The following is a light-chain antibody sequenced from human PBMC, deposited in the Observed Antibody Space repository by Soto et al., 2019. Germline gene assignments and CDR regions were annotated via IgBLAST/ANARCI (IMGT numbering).Light chain of an antibody. Sequence: DIQMTQSPSTLSASVGERVTITCGASQSISSWLAWYQQKPGSLPRLLIYRASTLESVVPSRFSGSGSGTEFTLTISSLQPDDFATYYCQQYNSYPWTFGQGTKVDIK. CDR2: RAS. CDR3: QQYNSYPWT. V-gene: IGKV1-5*03. J-gene: IGKJ1*01. CDR1: QSISSW.